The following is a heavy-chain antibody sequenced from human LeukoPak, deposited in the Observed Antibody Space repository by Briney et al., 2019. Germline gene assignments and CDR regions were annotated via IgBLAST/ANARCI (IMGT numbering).Heavy chain of an antibody. J-gene: IGHJ4*02. CDR2: ISGSGGST. D-gene: IGHD2-15*01. CDR1: GFTFSSYA. V-gene: IGHV3-23*01. Sequence: QTGGSLRLSCAASGFTFSSYAMSWVRQAPGKGLEWVSAISGSGGSTYYADSVKGRFTISRDNSKNTLYLQMNSLRAEDTAVYYCAKARIGFLYYFDGWGQGTLVTVSS. CDR3: AKARIGFLYYFDG.